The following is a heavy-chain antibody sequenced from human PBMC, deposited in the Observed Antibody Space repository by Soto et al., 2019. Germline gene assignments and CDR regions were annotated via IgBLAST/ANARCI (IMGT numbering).Heavy chain of an antibody. V-gene: IGHV1-69*12. J-gene: IGHJ6*02. D-gene: IGHD4-4*01. CDR3: ASDGSNGLYYYYGMDV. CDR2: IIPIFGTA. Sequence: QVQLVQSGAEVKKPGSSVKVSCKASGGTFSSYAISWVRQAPGQGLEWMGGIIPIFGTANYAQKFQGRVTITADESTSTAYMELSSLRSEDTAVDYCASDGSNGLYYYYGMDVWGQGTTVTVSS. CDR1: GGTFSSYA.